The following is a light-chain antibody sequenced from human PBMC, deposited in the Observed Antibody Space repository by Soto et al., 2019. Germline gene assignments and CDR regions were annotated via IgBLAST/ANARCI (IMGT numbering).Light chain of an antibody. CDR2: GAS. Sequence: DIQMTQSPSSLSASVGDRITITCRARQSISFYLNWYQQKQGKAQKFLMYGASFLQSGVPSRFSESGYGTEVTLTVHSLQTEDVKTYDCQQSFTTTWTFGQGTKVEIK. CDR1: QSISFY. V-gene: IGKV1-39*01. J-gene: IGKJ1*01. CDR3: QQSFTTTWT.